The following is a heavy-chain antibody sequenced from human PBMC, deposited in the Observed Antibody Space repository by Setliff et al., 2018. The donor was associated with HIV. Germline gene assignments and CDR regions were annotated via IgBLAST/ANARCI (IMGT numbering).Heavy chain of an antibody. V-gene: IGHV3-30*02. CDR3: AMSPYSSGLLDY. CDR1: GFTFSSYG. Sequence: GGSLRLSCAASGFTFSSYGIHWVRQAPGKGLEWVAFIRYTGSNKYYADSVKGRFTISRDNSKNTLYLQMNSLRAEDSAVYYCAMSPYSSGLLDYWGQGTLVTVSS. D-gene: IGHD6-19*01. J-gene: IGHJ4*02. CDR2: IRYTGSNK.